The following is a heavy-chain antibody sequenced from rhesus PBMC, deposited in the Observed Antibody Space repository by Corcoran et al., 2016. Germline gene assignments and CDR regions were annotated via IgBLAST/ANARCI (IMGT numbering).Heavy chain of an antibody. Sequence: EVQLVESGGGLVQPGGSLRLSCAASGFTFSSYGMSWVRQAPGKGLEWVSNISNGGGSTYYADSVKGRFTISRDNSKNTLSLQMNSLRAEDTAVYYCAKVAGWQWADYWGQGVLVTVSS. CDR2: ISNGGGST. CDR3: AKVAGWQWADY. D-gene: IGHD5-24*01. J-gene: IGHJ4*01. V-gene: IGHV3S5*01. CDR1: GFTFSSYG.